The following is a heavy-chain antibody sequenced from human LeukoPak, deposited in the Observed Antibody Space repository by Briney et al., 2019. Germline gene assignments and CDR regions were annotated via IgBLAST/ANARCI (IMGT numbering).Heavy chain of an antibody. CDR1: GFTFSYYY. J-gene: IGHJ4*02. D-gene: IGHD2-15*01. Sequence: MSGGSLRLSCAASGFTFSYYYMGWIRQAPGKVLEWVSYIGSSGERIYYTDSVKGRFTISRDNAKSSLYLELNSLRADDTAVYYCAREDRRINSWVDYWGQGTLVIVSS. CDR3: AREDRRINSWVDY. CDR2: IGSSGERI. V-gene: IGHV3-11*01.